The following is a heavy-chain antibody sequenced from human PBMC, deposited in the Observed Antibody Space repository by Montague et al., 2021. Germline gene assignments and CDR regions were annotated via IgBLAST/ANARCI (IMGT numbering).Heavy chain of an antibody. J-gene: IGHJ4*02. Sequence: SLRLSCAASGFTFSNYWMSWVRQAPGKGLEWVANIKQDGSEKHYVDSVKGRFIISRDNAKNSLYLQMNSLRAEDTAVYFCARDQGRGYCGGDCYVGLDYWGQGTLVTVSS. CDR2: IKQDGSEK. CDR3: ARDQGRGYCGGDCYVGLDY. D-gene: IGHD2-21*01. CDR1: GFTFSNYW. V-gene: IGHV3-7*01.